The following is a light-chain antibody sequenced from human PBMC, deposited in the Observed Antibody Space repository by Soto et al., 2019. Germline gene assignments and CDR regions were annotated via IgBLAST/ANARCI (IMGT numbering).Light chain of an antibody. V-gene: IGKV3-20*01. CDR3: QQYGGSPQT. CDR1: QSVSNY. J-gene: IGKJ1*01. Sequence: EIVLTQSPGTLALSPGEGATLSCRASQSVSNYLAWYQQKPGQAPRLLIYGASSRATGIADSFSASGSGTDFTLTISRLEPEDFAVYYCQQYGGSPQTFGQGTKVDIK. CDR2: GAS.